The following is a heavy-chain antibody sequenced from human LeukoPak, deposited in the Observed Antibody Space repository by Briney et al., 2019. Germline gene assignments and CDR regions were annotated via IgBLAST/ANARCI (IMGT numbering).Heavy chain of an antibody. CDR2: IYYSGST. CDR3: ARLRYDFLRVPDY. CDR1: GGSISSYY. J-gene: IGHJ4*02. D-gene: IGHD3-3*01. V-gene: IGHV4-59*08. Sequence: SETLSLTCTVSGGSISSYYWSWIRQPPGKGLEWIGYIYYSGSTNYNPSLKSRVTISVDTSKNQFSLKLSSVTAADTAVYYCARLRYDFLRVPDYWGQGTLVTVSS.